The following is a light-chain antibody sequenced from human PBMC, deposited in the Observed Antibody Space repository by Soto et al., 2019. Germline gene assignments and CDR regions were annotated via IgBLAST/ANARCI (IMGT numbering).Light chain of an antibody. CDR3: QQYNKWPLT. Sequence: EIVMTQSPVTLSVSPGDRATLSCRASQSVYSNLAWYQQKPGQAPRLLIYGASTRATGIPARFSGSGSGTEFPLTISSLQSEDFAVYCCQQYNKWPLTFGGGTKVEIK. CDR2: GAS. CDR1: QSVYSN. J-gene: IGKJ4*01. V-gene: IGKV3-15*01.